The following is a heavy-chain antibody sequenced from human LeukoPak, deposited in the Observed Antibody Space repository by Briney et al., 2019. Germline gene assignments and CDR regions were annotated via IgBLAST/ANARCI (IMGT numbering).Heavy chain of an antibody. CDR2: IYYSGST. Sequence: PSETLSLTCTVSGGSISSSSYSWGWIRQPPGQGLEWIGSIYYSGSTYYNPSLKSRVTISVDTSKNQFSLKLSSVTAADTAVYYCARQGLEMAIERFDPWGQGTLVTVSS. J-gene: IGHJ5*02. CDR1: GGSISSSSYS. D-gene: IGHD5-24*01. CDR3: ARQGLEMAIERFDP. V-gene: IGHV4-39*01.